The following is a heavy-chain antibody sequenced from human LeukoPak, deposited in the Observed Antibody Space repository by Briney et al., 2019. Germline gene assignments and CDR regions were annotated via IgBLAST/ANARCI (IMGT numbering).Heavy chain of an antibody. CDR3: AREGFSSSWPNPFDY. CDR2: RSYDGSNK. Sequence: GGSLRLSCAAAEFTFSSYGMHWVRQAPGKGLEWVTVRSYDGSNKYYADSVKGRFTISRDNSKNTLYLQMNSLRAEDTAVYYCAREGFSSSWPNPFDYWGQGTLVTVSS. CDR1: EFTFSSYG. V-gene: IGHV3-30*03. D-gene: IGHD6-13*01. J-gene: IGHJ4*02.